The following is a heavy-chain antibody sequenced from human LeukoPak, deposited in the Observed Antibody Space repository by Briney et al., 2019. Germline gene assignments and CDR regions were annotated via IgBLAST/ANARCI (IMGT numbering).Heavy chain of an antibody. J-gene: IGHJ5*02. CDR3: ARSYSSSLNWFDP. D-gene: IGHD6-13*01. CDR2: ISSNGGST. CDR1: GFTFSSYA. V-gene: IGHV3-64*01. Sequence: GGSLRLSCAASGFTFSSYAMHWVRQAPGKGLEYVSAISSNGGSTYYANSVKGRFTISRDNSKNTLYLQMGSLRAEDMAVYYCARSYSSSLNWFDPWGQGTLVTVSS.